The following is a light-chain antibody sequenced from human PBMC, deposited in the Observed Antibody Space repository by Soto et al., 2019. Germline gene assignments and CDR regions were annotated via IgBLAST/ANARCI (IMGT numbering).Light chain of an antibody. Sequence: NFMLTQPHSVSESPGKTVTISCTGSSGSIDSNYVQWYQQRPGSAPSTVIYEDKQRPSGVPDRFSGSIDRSSNSASLTISGLKTEDEADYYCQSYDSSNRGVFGGGTQLTVL. CDR3: QSYDSSNRGV. J-gene: IGLJ3*02. CDR2: EDK. V-gene: IGLV6-57*02. CDR1: SGSIDSNY.